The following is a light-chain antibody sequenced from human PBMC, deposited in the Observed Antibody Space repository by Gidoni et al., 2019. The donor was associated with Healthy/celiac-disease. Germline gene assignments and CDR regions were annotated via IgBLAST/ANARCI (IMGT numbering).Light chain of an antibody. Sequence: DIELTQSTSFLSASVGARVTITGRASQGISSYLAWYPQKPGKAPKLLIYAASTLQSGVPSRFSGSGSGTEFTLTISSLQPEDFATYYCQQLNSYPPWTFGQGTQVEIK. J-gene: IGKJ1*01. CDR2: AAS. V-gene: IGKV1-9*01. CDR3: QQLNSYPPWT. CDR1: QGISSY.